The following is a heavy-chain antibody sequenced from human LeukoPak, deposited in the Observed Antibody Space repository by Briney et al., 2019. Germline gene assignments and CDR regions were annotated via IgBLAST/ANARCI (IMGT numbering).Heavy chain of an antibody. Sequence: GGSLRLSCSASGFTFSSYAMHWVRQAPGKGLEYVSAISSNGGSTYYADSVKGRFTISRDNSKNTLYLQMSSLRAEDAAVYYCAAAGSYYGPDYWGQGTLVTVSS. CDR2: ISSNGGST. CDR1: GFTFSSYA. CDR3: AAAGSYYGPDY. V-gene: IGHV3-64D*09. J-gene: IGHJ4*02. D-gene: IGHD1-26*01.